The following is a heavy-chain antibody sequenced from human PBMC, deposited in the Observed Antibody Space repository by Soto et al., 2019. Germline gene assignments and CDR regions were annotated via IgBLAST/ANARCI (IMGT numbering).Heavy chain of an antibody. CDR2: IYPRDSQT. Sequence: PGASLKICCKGSGYSITSYWICWVRQMPGKGRERIGSIYPRDSQTRYSPSFQGQVTTTADKSISTAYLQWSSLKASDTAMYYCARHGRVLTGTESGMDVWGQGTTVTVSS. V-gene: IGHV5-51*01. CDR3: ARHGRVLTGTESGMDV. D-gene: IGHD1-20*01. CDR1: GYSITSYW. J-gene: IGHJ6*02.